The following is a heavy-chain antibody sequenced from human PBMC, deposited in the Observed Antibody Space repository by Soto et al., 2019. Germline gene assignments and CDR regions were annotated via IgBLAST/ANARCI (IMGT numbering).Heavy chain of an antibody. V-gene: IGHV3-23*01. D-gene: IGHD3-10*01. CDR3: AKDQYGSGSYLDS. Sequence: GSLRLSCAASGFTFSSYAMSWVRQAPGKGLEWVSGISASGPSTYYADSVKGRFTISRDNSKNTLYLQMNSLRAEDTAIYYCAKDQYGSGSYLDSWGQGTLVTVSS. J-gene: IGHJ4*02. CDR1: GFTFSSYA. CDR2: ISASGPST.